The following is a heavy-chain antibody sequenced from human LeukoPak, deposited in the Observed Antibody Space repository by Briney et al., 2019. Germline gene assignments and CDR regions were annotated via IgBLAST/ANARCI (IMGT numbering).Heavy chain of an antibody. CDR2: ISFSGNSI. CDR3: ARDRYCSTTSCSPTGLAY. CDR1: GCSFSSYE. D-gene: IGHD2-2*01. V-gene: IGHV3-48*03. Sequence: EGSLRLSCAASGCSFSSYEMNWVRQAPGKGLEWVSYISFSGNSIYYADSVKGRFTISRDNAKNSLYLQMNSLRAEDTAVYYCARDRYCSTTSCSPTGLAYWGQGTLVTVSS. J-gene: IGHJ4*02.